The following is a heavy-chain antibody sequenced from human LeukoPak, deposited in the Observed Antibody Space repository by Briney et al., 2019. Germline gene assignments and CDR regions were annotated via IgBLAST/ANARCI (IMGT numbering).Heavy chain of an antibody. CDR1: GYTFTSYG. Sequence: ASVKVYCKASGYTFTSYGISWVRQAPGQGLEWMGWISAYNGNTNYAQKLQGRVTMTTDTSTSTAYMELRSLRSDDTAVYYCARVENDYGDYYYYGMDVWGQGTTVTVSS. V-gene: IGHV1-18*01. J-gene: IGHJ6*02. CDR2: ISAYNGNT. D-gene: IGHD4-17*01. CDR3: ARVENDYGDYYYYGMDV.